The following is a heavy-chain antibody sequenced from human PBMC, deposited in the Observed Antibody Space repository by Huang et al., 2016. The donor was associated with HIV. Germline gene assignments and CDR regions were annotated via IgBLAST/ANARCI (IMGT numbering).Heavy chain of an antibody. Sequence: QIQLVQSGPEVKKPGASVEVSCKASGYTFSIYGISWGRPAPGQGPGWMGWVSAYSGYTNYSQKFQGRVTMTADTSASTAYMDLRSLTSDDTAVYYCARVPSDHFSDYWGQGTLVTVSS. CDR2: VSAYSGYT. J-gene: IGHJ4*02. V-gene: IGHV1-18*01. CDR1: GYTFSIYG. CDR3: ARVPSDHFSDY.